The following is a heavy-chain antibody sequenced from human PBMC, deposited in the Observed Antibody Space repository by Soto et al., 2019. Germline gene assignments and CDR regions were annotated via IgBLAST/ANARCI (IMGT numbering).Heavy chain of an antibody. J-gene: IGHJ4*02. D-gene: IGHD1-26*01. CDR3: AKDYLVTIGGSYHFFDY. CDR2: IGGSGGST. Sequence: GGSLRLSCAASGFTFSSYAMSWVRQAPGKGLELVSAIGGSGGSTYYADSVKGRFTISRDNSKNTLYLQMNSLRAEDTAVYYCAKDYLVTIGGSYHFFDYWGQGTLVTVSS. CDR1: GFTFSSYA. V-gene: IGHV3-23*01.